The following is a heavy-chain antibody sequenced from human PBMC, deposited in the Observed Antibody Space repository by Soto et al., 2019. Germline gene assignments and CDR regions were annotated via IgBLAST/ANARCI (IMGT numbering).Heavy chain of an antibody. CDR1: GFTFSSYG. D-gene: IGHD6-6*01. V-gene: IGHV3-30*18. J-gene: IGHJ6*02. CDR2: ISYDGSNK. CDR3: AKDFPVGVSARYYYYYYGMDV. Sequence: QVQLVESGGGVVQPGRSLRLSCAASGFTFSSYGMHWVRQAPGKGLEWVAVISYDGSNKYYADSVKGRFTISRDNSKNTLYLQMNSLRAEDTAVYYCAKDFPVGVSARYYYYYYGMDVWGQGTTVTVSS.